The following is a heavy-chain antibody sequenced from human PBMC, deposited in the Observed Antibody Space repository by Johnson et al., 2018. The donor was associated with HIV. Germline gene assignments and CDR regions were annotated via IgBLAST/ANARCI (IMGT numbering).Heavy chain of an antibody. CDR2: IYSGGRT. V-gene: IGHV3-66*01. D-gene: IGHD2-2*01. CDR3: ARGDCSSTSCYHFDI. J-gene: IGHJ3*02. Sequence: VQLVESGGGVVQPGGSLRLSCAASGFTFSSYAMSWVRQAPGKGLEWVSVIYSGGRTYYADSVKGRFTISRDNSKNTLYLQMNSLRAEDTAVYYCARGDCSSTSCYHFDIWGQGTMVTVSS. CDR1: GFTFSSYA.